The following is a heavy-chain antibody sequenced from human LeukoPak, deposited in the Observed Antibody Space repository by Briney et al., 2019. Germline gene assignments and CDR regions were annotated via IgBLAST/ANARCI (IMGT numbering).Heavy chain of an antibody. V-gene: IGHV4-4*07. D-gene: IGHD3-10*01. J-gene: IGHJ4*02. CDR1: GGSISSYY. CDR2: IYTSGST. CDR3: ARDGSGSYYDNYFDY. Sequence: SGTLSLTCTVSGGSISSYYWSWIRQPAGKGLEWIGRIYTSGSTNYNPSLKSRVTMSVDTSKNQFSLKLSSVTAADTAVYYCARDGSGSYYDNYFDYWGQGTLVTVSS.